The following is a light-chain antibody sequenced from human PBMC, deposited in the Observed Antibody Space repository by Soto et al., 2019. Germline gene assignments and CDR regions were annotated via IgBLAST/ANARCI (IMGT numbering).Light chain of an antibody. CDR2: EVS. CDR1: SSDVGGYNY. V-gene: IGLV2-8*01. J-gene: IGLJ1*01. CDR3: SSYAGSNIFV. Sequence: QSALTQPPSASGSPGQSVTISCTGTSSDVGGYNYVSWYQQHPGKAPKLMIDEVSKRPSGVPDRFSGSKSGNTASLTVSGLKAEDEADYYCSSYAGSNIFVFGTGTKVTVL.